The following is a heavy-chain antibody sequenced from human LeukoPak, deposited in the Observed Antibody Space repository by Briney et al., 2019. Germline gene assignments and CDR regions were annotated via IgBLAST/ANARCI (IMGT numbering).Heavy chain of an antibody. CDR3: ARGLVPGFLDY. V-gene: IGHV3-74*01. J-gene: IGHJ4*02. D-gene: IGHD4-11*01. CDR2: INSDESIT. CDR1: GFTFSSSW. Sequence: GGSLRLSCAAPGFTFSSSWMYWVRQAPGKGLVWVSRINSDESITTYADSVKGRFTISRDNAKNTLYLQMNSLRAEDTAVYYCARGLVPGFLDYWGQGTPVTVSS.